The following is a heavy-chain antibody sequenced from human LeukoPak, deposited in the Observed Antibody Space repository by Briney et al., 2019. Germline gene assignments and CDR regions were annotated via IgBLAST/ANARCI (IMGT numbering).Heavy chain of an antibody. Sequence: TSETLSLTRAVSGYSISSGNWWGWIRRPPGKGLEWIGYIHYSGNTYYNPSLKSRVTMSVDTSKNQFSLTLSSVTAVDTAMYYCAREESDYWGQGTLVTVSS. J-gene: IGHJ4*02. CDR1: GYSISSGNW. CDR2: IHYSGNT. CDR3: AREESDY. V-gene: IGHV4-28*03.